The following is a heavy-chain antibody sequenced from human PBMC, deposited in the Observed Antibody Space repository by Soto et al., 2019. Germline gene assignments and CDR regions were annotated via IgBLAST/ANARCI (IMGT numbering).Heavy chain of an antibody. CDR1: GFTFSRYS. J-gene: IGHJ5*01. CDR3: AKGKISTTPSTSFDS. CDR2: FSGHGSGT. V-gene: IGHV3-23*01. Sequence: GGSLRLFCEASGFTFSRYSMSWVRQAPGKGLEWGSTFSGHGSGTYYADSVKGSFTNTRDNFKSSLYLQMSRLGAEDTAVYYCAKGKISTTPSTSFDSWGQGTLVTVSS. D-gene: IGHD2-15*01.